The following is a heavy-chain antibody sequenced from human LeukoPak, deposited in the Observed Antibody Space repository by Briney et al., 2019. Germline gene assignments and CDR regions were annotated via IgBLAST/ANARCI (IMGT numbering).Heavy chain of an antibody. J-gene: IGHJ4*02. D-gene: IGHD5-12*01. CDR3: AARGSGYDSPPFDY. V-gene: IGHV4-4*09. Sequence: PGEPLALTCTASGGPIRSYYWSWIRQPPGKGLEWIGYIYTSGSNNYNPSLKSRVTISVDPSKNQFSLKLSSVTAADLAVYYCAARGSGYDSPPFDYWGQGTLVTVSS. CDR1: GGPIRSYY. CDR2: IYTSGSN.